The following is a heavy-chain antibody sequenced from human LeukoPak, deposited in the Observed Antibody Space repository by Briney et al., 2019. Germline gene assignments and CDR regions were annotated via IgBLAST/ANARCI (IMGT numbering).Heavy chain of an antibody. CDR1: GGSFSGYY. CDR2: INHSGST. CDR3: ARRVALEMATMNWFDP. V-gene: IGHV4-34*01. Sequence: SETLSLTCAVYGGSFSGYYWSWIRQPPGKGLEWIGEINHSGSTNYNPSLKSRVTISVDTSKNQFSLKLSSVTAADTAVYYCARRVALEMATMNWFDPWGQGTLVTVSS. D-gene: IGHD5-24*01. J-gene: IGHJ5*02.